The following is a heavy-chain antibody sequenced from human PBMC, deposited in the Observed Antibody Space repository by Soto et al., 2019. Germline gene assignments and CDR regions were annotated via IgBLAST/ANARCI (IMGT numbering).Heavy chain of an antibody. CDR2: ISGSGGST. CDR3: AKGRELLWFGEFP. J-gene: IGHJ5*02. D-gene: IGHD3-10*01. Sequence: PGESLKISCAASGFTFSSYAMSWVRQAPGKGLEWVSAISGSGGSTYYADSVKGRFTISRDSSKNTLYLQMSSLRAEDSAVYYCAKGRELLWFGEFPWGQGTLVTVSS. V-gene: IGHV3-23*01. CDR1: GFTFSSYA.